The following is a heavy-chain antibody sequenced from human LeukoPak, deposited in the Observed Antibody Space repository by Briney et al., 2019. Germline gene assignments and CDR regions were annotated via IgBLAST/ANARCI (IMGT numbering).Heavy chain of an antibody. CDR3: ARDASSPYCGGDCYSPGAFDI. CDR1: GYTFTGYY. J-gene: IGHJ3*02. D-gene: IGHD2-21*02. CDR2: INPTSGGA. Sequence: ASVKVSCKASGYTFTGYYIHWVRQAAGQGLEWMGWINPTSGGANYAQKFQDRVTMTRDTSISTAYMEVSRLRSDDTAVFYCARDASSPYCGGDCYSPGAFDIWGQGTMVTVSS. V-gene: IGHV1-2*02.